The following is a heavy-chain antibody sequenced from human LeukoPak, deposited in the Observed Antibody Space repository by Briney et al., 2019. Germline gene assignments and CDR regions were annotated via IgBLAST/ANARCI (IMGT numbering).Heavy chain of an antibody. CDR2: ISASGTLT. Sequence: GGSLRLSCAASGFSFSSYEMNWVRQAPGKGLEWISYISASGTLTHYADSVEGRFTISRDNAENTLNLQMNSLRAEDTAVYYCARDLGQYYDTSDNWFDPWGQGTLVTVSS. CDR3: ARDLGQYYDTSDNWFDP. D-gene: IGHD3-22*01. V-gene: IGHV3-48*03. J-gene: IGHJ5*02. CDR1: GFSFSSYE.